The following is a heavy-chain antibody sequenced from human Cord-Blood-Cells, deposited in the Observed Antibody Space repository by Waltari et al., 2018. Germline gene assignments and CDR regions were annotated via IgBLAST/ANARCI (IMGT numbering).Heavy chain of an antibody. CDR3: ARGPRYDSSSWYNWFDP. D-gene: IGHD6-13*01. CDR2: MNPNSGNT. CDR1: GYTFTSYD. J-gene: IGHJ5*02. Sequence: QVQLVQSGAEVKKPGASVKVSCKASGYTFTSYDINWVRQATGQGLEWMGWMNPNSGNTGYAQKFRGRVTMTRNTSISTAYMELSSLRSEDTAVYYCARGPRYDSSSWYNWFDPWGQGTLVTVSS. V-gene: IGHV1-8*01.